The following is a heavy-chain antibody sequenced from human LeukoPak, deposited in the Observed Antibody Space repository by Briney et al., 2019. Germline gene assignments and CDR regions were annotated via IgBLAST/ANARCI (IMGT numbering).Heavy chain of an antibody. V-gene: IGHV4-59*06. Sequence: SETLSLTCTVSGDSMSSYYWSWIRQPPGKGLEWIGYIYYSGSTYYNPSLKSRVTISVDTSKNQFSLKLSSVTAADTAVYYCAREDRSSDWGQGTLVTVSS. CDR1: GDSMSSYY. J-gene: IGHJ4*02. CDR2: IYYSGST. CDR3: AREDRSSD. D-gene: IGHD3-22*01.